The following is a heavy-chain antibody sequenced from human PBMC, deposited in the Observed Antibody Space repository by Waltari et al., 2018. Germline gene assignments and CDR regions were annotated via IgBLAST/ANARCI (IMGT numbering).Heavy chain of an antibody. Sequence: QVQLVQSGAEVKKPGASVKVSCKASGYTFTDYYIQWVRQAPGHGLEWMGWIIPDSGGTNYAQKFQGRDTMTRDTSISTAYMELSRLRSDDTAVYYCVCRIAETYFDYWGQGTLVTVSS. V-gene: IGHV1-2*02. CDR3: VCRIAETYFDY. J-gene: IGHJ4*02. D-gene: IGHD6-13*01. CDR2: IIPDSGGT. CDR1: GYTFTDYY.